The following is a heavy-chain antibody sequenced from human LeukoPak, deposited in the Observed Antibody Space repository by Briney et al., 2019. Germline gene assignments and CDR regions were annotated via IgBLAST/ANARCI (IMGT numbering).Heavy chain of an antibody. Sequence: ASVKVSCKASGYTFTSYDINWVRQATGQGLEWMGWMNPNSGNTGYAQKFQGRVTMTRNTSISTAYMELSSLRSEDTAVYYCARGPSSHYDFWSGYFTGYYYYGMDAWGQGTTVTVSS. CDR3: ARGPSSHYDFWSGYFTGYYYYGMDA. CDR2: MNPNSGNT. D-gene: IGHD3-3*01. V-gene: IGHV1-8*01. CDR1: GYTFTSYD. J-gene: IGHJ6*02.